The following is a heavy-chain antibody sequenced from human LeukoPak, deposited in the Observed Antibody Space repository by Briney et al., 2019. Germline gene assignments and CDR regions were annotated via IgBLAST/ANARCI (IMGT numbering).Heavy chain of an antibody. CDR2: ISGSGDRT. J-gene: IGHJ4*02. CDR3: ATELVAMVTPYDY. D-gene: IGHD2-8*01. CDR1: GFTFSSYA. Sequence: GGSLRLSCAASGFTFSSYAMSWVRQAPGKGLEWVSTISGSGDRTYYADSVRGRFTISRDNSRTTLYLQMNSLRAEDTAIYYCATELVAMVTPYDYWGQGTLVPVSS. V-gene: IGHV3-23*01.